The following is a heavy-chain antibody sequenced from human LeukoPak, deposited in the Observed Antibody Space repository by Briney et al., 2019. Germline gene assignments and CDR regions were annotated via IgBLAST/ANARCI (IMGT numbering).Heavy chain of an antibody. D-gene: IGHD2-2*01. CDR1: GYSFNTYW. Sequence: GESLKISCRGPGYSFNTYWIGWVRQMPGKGLEWMGIIYPGDSDTRYSPSFQGQVTMSVDKSINTAYLQWSSLKASDTAMYYCARRKGCSNTSRPTDYWGQRTLVTVSS. CDR3: ARRKGCSNTSRPTDY. CDR2: IYPGDSDT. J-gene: IGHJ4*02. V-gene: IGHV5-51*01.